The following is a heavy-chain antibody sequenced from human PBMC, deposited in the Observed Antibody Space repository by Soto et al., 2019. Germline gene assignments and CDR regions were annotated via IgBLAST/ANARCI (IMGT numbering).Heavy chain of an antibody. V-gene: IGHV5-51*01. CDR2: IYPGDSDT. CDR1: GYSFTSYW. CDR3: ARHNAPRERGTPYGGNVWYYCYYGMDV. J-gene: IGHJ6*02. Sequence: GESLKISCNGSGYSFTSYWIGWVRQMPGKGLEWMGIIYPGDSDTRYSPSFQGQVTISADKSISTAYLQWSSRKASDTAMYYCARHNAPRERGTPYGGNVWYYCYYGMDVWGQGTTVTVSS. D-gene: IGHD2-15*01.